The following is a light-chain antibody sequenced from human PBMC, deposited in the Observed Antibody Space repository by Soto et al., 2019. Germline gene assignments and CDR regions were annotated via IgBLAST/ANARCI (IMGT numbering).Light chain of an antibody. V-gene: IGKV3-15*01. J-gene: IGKJ1*01. Sequence: EIVMTQSPATLSVSPGERVTLSCRASQSFSSNLAWYQQKPGQAPRLLIYGASTRVTDIPARFSGSGSGTEFTLTISSLQSEDFAVYYCQQYNNWPLTFGQGTKVDIK. CDR3: QQYNNWPLT. CDR1: QSFSSN. CDR2: GAS.